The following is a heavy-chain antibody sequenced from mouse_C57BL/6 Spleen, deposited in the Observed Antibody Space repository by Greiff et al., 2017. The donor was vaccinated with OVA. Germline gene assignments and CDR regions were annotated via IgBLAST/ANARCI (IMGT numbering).Heavy chain of an antibody. CDR2: INPDSSTI. Sequence: EVKLMESGGGLVQPGGSLKLSCAASGIDFSRYWMSWVRRAPGKGLEWIGEINPDSSTINYAPSLQDKFIISKDNDTNTLSMQVNKVISKDTAVYYCAIYYYGSSYYAMDYWGQGTSVTVSS. CDR1: GIDFSRYW. J-gene: IGHJ4*01. V-gene: IGHV4-1*01. CDR3: AIYYYGSSYYAMDY. D-gene: IGHD1-1*01.